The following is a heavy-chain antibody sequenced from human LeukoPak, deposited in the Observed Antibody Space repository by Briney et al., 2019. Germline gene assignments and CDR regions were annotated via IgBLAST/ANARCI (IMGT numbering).Heavy chain of an antibody. Sequence: GGSLRLSCAASGFTFSSYSMNWVRQAPGKGLEWVSYISSSSSTIYYADSVKGRFTISRDNAKNSLYLQMNSLSAEDTAVYYCAREGRRSGWYRWFDPWGQGTLVTVSS. CDR3: AREGRRSGWYRWFDP. V-gene: IGHV3-48*01. J-gene: IGHJ5*02. CDR2: ISSSSSTI. CDR1: GFTFSSYS. D-gene: IGHD6-19*01.